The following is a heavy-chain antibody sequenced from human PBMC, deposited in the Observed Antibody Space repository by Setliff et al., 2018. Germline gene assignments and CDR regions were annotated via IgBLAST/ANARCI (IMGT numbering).Heavy chain of an antibody. J-gene: IGHJ5*01. CDR1: GGSISGYY. Sequence: KSSETLSLTCNVFGGSISGYYWNWIRQPPGKGLEWIGNIYTSGSIKYNPSLRSRVTISVDTSKNQFSLRLTSATAADTAIYYCASRRTGPGGWFDYWGQGTLVTVSS. CDR3: ASRRTGPGGWFDY. CDR2: IYTSGSI. V-gene: IGHV4-4*08. D-gene: IGHD1-26*01.